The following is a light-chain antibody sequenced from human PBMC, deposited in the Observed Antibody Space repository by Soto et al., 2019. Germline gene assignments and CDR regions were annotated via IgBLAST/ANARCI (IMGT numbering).Light chain of an antibody. CDR1: QSVRSN. CDR3: QQYDNWPRT. V-gene: IGKV3-15*01. Sequence: EIVMTQSPATLSVSPGERATLSCRASQSVRSNLAWYQQKPGQAPGLLIYGASTRATNIPARFSGSGSGTEFTLTISSLQSEDFAVYYCQQYDNWPRTFGQGTKLEIK. CDR2: GAS. J-gene: IGKJ2*01.